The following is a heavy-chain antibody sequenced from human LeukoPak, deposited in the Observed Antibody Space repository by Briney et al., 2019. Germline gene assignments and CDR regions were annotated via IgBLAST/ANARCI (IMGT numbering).Heavy chain of an antibody. CDR2: IYYSGST. CDR3: ARAPMVRAGWFDP. CDR1: GGSISSYY. D-gene: IGHD3-10*01. Sequence: PSETLSLTCTVSGGSISSYYWSWIRQPPGKGLEWIGYIYYSGSTNYNPPLKSRVTISVDTSKNQFSLKLSSVTAADTAVYYCARAPMVRAGWFDPWGQGTLVTVSS. J-gene: IGHJ5*02. V-gene: IGHV4-59*01.